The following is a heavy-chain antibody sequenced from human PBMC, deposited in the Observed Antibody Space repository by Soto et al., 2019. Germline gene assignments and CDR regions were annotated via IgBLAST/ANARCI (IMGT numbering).Heavy chain of an antibody. CDR3: ASGDYDFWSGPGGGMDV. Sequence: ASVKVSCKASGYTFTGNYMHWVRQAPGQGFEWMGWINVNSGGTNYAQKFQGRVTITADESTSTAYMELSSLRSEDTAVYYCASGDYDFWSGPGGGMDVWGQGTTVTVSS. CDR2: INVNSGGT. CDR1: GYTFTGNY. J-gene: IGHJ6*02. D-gene: IGHD3-3*01. V-gene: IGHV1-2*02.